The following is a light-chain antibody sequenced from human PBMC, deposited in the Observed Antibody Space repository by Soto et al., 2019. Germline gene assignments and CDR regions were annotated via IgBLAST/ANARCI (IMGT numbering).Light chain of an antibody. CDR2: GAS. CDR3: QQYGRT. CDR1: QSVSSSY. J-gene: IGKJ1*01. Sequence: EIVLTQSPGTLSLSPGERATLSCRASQSVSSSYLAWYQQKPGQAPRLLIYGASSRATGIPDRFSGSGSGKDFTLTISRLEPEDFAVYYCQQYGRTFGQGTKV. V-gene: IGKV3-20*01.